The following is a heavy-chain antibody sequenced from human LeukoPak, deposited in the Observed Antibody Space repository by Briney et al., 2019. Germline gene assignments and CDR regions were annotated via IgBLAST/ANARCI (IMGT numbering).Heavy chain of an antibody. CDR3: AKDHEKAVAGFYY. D-gene: IGHD6-19*01. V-gene: IGHV3-23*01. J-gene: IGHJ4*02. CDR2: ITGTGGST. CDR1: GFSLSTYG. Sequence: PGASLRLSCAASGFSLSTYGVSWVRQPPGKGLEWVSGITGTGGSTYYADSVKGRFTVSRDTSKNTLYLQMNSLRAEDTAIYYCAKDHEKAVAGFYYWAQGPLVTVPS.